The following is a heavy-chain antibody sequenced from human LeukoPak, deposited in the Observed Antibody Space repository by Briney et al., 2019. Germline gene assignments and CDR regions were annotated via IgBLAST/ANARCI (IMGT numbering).Heavy chain of an antibody. V-gene: IGHV3-33*01. Sequence: GGSLRLSCAASGFSFSTYGMHWVRQAPGKGLGWVAVIWYDGSNKYYADSVKGRFTISRDNSKNTLYLQMNSLRAEDTAVYYCARGQWDLLSAFDIWGQGTLVTVSS. J-gene: IGHJ3*02. CDR1: GFSFSTYG. CDR2: IWYDGSNK. D-gene: IGHD1-26*01. CDR3: ARGQWDLLSAFDI.